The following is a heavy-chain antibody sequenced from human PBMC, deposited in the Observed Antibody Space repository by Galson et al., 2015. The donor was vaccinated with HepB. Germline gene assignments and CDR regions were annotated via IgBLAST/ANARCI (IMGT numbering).Heavy chain of an antibody. CDR3: ARGLAVGGSYYYYYGMDV. D-gene: IGHD6-19*01. V-gene: IGHV3-21*01. CDR2: ISSSSSYI. J-gene: IGHJ6*02. Sequence: SLRLSCAASGFTFSSYSMNWVRQAPGKGLEWVSSISSSSSYIYYADSVKGRFTISRDNAKNSLYLQMNSLRAEDTAVYYCARGLAVGGSYYYYYGMDVWGQGTTVTVSS. CDR1: GFTFSSYS.